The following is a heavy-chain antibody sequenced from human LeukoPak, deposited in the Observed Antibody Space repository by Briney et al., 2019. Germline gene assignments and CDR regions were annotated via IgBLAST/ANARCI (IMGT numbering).Heavy chain of an antibody. CDR2: INWNGGST. D-gene: IGHD4-11*01. CDR1: GFTFDDYG. CDR3: ARAYSNYDVDY. J-gene: IGHJ4*02. Sequence: PGGSLRLSCAASGFTFDDYGMSWVRQAPGKGLEWVSGINWNGGSTGCADSVKGRFPISRDNAKNSLYLQMNSLRAEDRALYYCARAYSNYDVDYWGQGTLVTVSS. V-gene: IGHV3-20*04.